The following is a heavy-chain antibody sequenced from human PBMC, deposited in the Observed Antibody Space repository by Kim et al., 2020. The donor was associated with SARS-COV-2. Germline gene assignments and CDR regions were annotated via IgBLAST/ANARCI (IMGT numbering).Heavy chain of an antibody. CDR3: ARLERGYSYVGDLDY. J-gene: IGHJ4*02. CDR1: GGSISSSSYY. V-gene: IGHV4-39*01. Sequence: SETLSLTCTVSGGSISSSSYYWGWIRQPPGKGLEWIGSIYYSGSTYYNPSLKSRVTISVDTSKNQFSLKLSSVTAADTAVYYCARLERGYSYVGDLDYWGQGTLGTVSS. CDR2: IYYSGST. D-gene: IGHD5-18*01.